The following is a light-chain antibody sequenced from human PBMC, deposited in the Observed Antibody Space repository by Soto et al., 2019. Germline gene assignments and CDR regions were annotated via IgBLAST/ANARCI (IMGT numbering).Light chain of an antibody. CDR2: DAS. V-gene: IGKV3-11*01. Sequence: EIVLTQSPATLSLSPGERATLSCRASQSISSYLAWYQQKPGQAPRLLIYDASNRATGIPARFSGSGSGTDFTLTISSLEPEDCAVYYCQQRSNWHPITFGQGTRLEIK. CDR3: QQRSNWHPIT. J-gene: IGKJ5*01. CDR1: QSISSY.